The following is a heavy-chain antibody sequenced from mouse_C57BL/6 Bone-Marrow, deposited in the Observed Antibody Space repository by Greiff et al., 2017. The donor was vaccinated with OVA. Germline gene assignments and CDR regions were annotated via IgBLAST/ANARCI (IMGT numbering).Heavy chain of an antibody. CDR2: IYPRSGNT. CDR3: ARSLYSNFSMDY. Sequence: VQLQQSGAELARPGASVKLSCKASGYTFTSYGISWVKQRTGQGLEWIGEIYPRSGNTYYNEKFKGQATLTADKSSSTAYMELRSLTSEDSAVYFCARSLYSNFSMDYWGQGTSVTVSS. V-gene: IGHV1-81*01. J-gene: IGHJ4*01. CDR1: GYTFTSYG. D-gene: IGHD2-5*01.